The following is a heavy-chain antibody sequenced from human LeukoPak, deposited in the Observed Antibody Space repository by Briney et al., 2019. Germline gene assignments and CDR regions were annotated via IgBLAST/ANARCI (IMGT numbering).Heavy chain of an antibody. Sequence: GESLKISCQGSGYIFNNYWIGWMRQMPGNGLEWMGIIHPGDSDIRYSPSFQGLVTISADMSISTAYLQWSSLEASDTAKYYCARQGGSGTFGAFNVWGQGTMVTVSS. CDR3: ARQGGSGTFGAFNV. CDR1: GYIFNNYW. CDR2: IHPGDSDI. V-gene: IGHV5-51*01. D-gene: IGHD3-10*01. J-gene: IGHJ3*01.